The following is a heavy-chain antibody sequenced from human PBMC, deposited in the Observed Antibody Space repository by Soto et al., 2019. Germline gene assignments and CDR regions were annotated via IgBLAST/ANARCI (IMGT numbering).Heavy chain of an antibody. CDR2: INHSGST. V-gene: IGHV4-34*01. CDR3: ARGLTTMNRGNWFDP. D-gene: IGHD3-10*01. CDR1: GVSFSGYY. J-gene: IGHJ5*02. Sequence: SETLSLTCAVYGVSFSGYYWSWIRQPPGKGLEWIGEINHSGSTNYNPSLKSRATISVETSKNQFSLGLSSVTAADTAIYYCARGLTTMNRGNWFDPWGQGTLVTVSS.